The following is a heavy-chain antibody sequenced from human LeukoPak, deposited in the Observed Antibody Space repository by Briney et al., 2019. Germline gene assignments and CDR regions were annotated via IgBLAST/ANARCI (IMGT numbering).Heavy chain of an antibody. V-gene: IGHV3-30*02. CDR2: IRYDGSNK. J-gene: IGHJ4*02. D-gene: IGHD1-1*01. CDR3: AKLED. Sequence: GGSLRLSCAASGFTFSSYGMHWVRQAPGKGLEWVAFIRYDGSNKYYADSVKGRFTISRDNSKNTVYLQLSNLRDADTAVYYCAKLEDWGQGTLVAVSS. CDR1: GFTFSSYG.